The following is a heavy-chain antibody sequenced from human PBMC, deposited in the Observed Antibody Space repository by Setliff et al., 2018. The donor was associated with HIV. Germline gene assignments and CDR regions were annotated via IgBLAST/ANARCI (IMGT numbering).Heavy chain of an antibody. CDR3: ANYIIGAGGRGN. J-gene: IGHJ4*02. CDR2: VYDSGST. CDR1: GFTVSSNY. D-gene: IGHD1-26*01. Sequence: GSLRLSCAASGFTVSSNYMSWIRQSPGKGLEWIGYVYDSGSTNYNPSLWSRVAISVDTSKNEFSLKLNSMTAADTAVYYCANYIIGAGGRGNWGQGILVTVSS. V-gene: IGHV4-4*09.